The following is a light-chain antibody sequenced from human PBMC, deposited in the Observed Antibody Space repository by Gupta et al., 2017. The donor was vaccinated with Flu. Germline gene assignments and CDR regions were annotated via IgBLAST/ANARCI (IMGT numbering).Light chain of an antibody. CDR2: SNN. Sequence: QSVLTQPPSASGTPGQRVTLSCSGGSSNLGSNSVNWYQHLPGTAPKLFIYSNNQRPSGVPNRFSGSKSGTSASLAISGLQSEDEADYYCAAWDDSLNGWVFGGGTKLTVL. V-gene: IGLV1-44*01. J-gene: IGLJ3*02. CDR3: AAWDDSLNGWV. CDR1: SSNLGSNS.